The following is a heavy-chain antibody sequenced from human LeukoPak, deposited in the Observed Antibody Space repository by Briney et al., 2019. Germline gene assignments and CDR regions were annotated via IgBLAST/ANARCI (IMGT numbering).Heavy chain of an antibody. CDR3: ARHRGGSSGKPFDY. J-gene: IGHJ4*02. Sequence: SETLSLTCTVSGGSISSSSYYWGWIRQPPGTGLEWIGSIYYSGSTYYNPSLKSRVTVSVDTSKNQFSLKLSSVTAADTAVYYCARHRGGSSGKPFDYWGRGTLVTVSS. CDR1: GGSISSSSYY. D-gene: IGHD1-26*01. V-gene: IGHV4-39*01. CDR2: IYYSGST.